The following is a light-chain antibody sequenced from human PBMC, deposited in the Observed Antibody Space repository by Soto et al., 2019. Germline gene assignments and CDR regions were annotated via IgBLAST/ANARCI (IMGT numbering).Light chain of an antibody. CDR1: HSDIGIYDM. V-gene: IGLV2-23*02. CDR3: CSYSPGDPSIL. Sequence: QSALTQAASVSASAGQSITIFCTGSHSDIGIYDMVSWYQKRPGEAPRNIIFKISRRPAGVPDRFSASKSGNTASLTISEVQPEDEGKYFCCSYSPGDPSILFGSGTKLTVL. CDR2: KIS. J-gene: IGLJ1*01.